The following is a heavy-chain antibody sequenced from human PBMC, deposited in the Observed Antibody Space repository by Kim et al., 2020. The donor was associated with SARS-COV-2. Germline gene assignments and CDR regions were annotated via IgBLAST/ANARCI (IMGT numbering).Heavy chain of an antibody. CDR1: GFIFSSYG. CDR2: ISSCGNHI. Sequence: GGSLRLSCAGSGFIFSSYGINWVRQAPATGLEWVSFISSCGNHIVYADSLKGRFTVSRDNAKNSLYLQMSSLSPEDTAVYYCARDRAYSNYGEAIDYWGQGTLVTVST. CDR3: ARDRAYSNYGEAIDY. D-gene: IGHD4-4*01. V-gene: IGHV3-21*01. J-gene: IGHJ4*02.